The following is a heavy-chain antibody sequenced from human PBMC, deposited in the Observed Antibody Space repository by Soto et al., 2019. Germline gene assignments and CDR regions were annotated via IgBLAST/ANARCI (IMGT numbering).Heavy chain of an antibody. Sequence: PGESLKISCKGSGYRVTNYWIGWVRQLPGKGLEWMGMIYPGDSDTRYNPSFEGQVTISADKSISTAYLQWSSLKASDTAMYYCARIVVVNLYYYYGMDVWGQGTTVTVSS. V-gene: IGHV5-51*01. J-gene: IGHJ6*02. CDR2: IYPGDSDT. CDR3: ARIVVVNLYYYYGMDV. D-gene: IGHD3-22*01. CDR1: GYRVTNYW.